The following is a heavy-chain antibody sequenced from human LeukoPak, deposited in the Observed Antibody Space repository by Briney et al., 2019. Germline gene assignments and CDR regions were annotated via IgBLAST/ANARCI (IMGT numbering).Heavy chain of an antibody. V-gene: IGHV1-2*02. CDR2: INPNSGGT. D-gene: IGHD4-23*01. CDR1: GYTFTAYY. Sequence: ASVKVSCKASGYTFTAYYIHWVRQAPGQGLEWMGWINPNSGGTNYAQKFQGRVTMTRDTSISTFYMDLSRLISDDTAVYYCAREGGNYPHWFDPWGQGTLVTVSS. J-gene: IGHJ5*02. CDR3: AREGGNYPHWFDP.